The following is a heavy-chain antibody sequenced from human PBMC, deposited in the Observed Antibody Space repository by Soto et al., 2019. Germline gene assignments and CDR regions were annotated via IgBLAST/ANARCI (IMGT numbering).Heavy chain of an antibody. J-gene: IGHJ3*02. CDR1: GFTFSNYS. Sequence: GGSLRLSCAASGFTFSNYSMTWVRQAPGKGLEWFSYISSNGSTKYYADSVKGRFTISRDNAKNSLYLQMNSLRAEDTAVYYCAGGSDLDAFDIWGQGTMVTVSS. V-gene: IGHV3-48*04. CDR3: AGGSDLDAFDI. D-gene: IGHD3-3*01. CDR2: ISSNGSTK.